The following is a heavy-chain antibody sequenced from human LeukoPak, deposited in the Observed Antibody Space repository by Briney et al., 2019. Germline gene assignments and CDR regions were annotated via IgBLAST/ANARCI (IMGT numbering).Heavy chain of an antibody. D-gene: IGHD6-13*01. V-gene: IGHV3-23*01. Sequence: GGSLRLSCAASGFTVSSNYMSWVRQAPGKGLEWVSAISGSGGSTYYADSVKGRFTISRDNSKNTLYLQMNSLRAEDTAVYYCAKTSSWYNDFQHWGQGTLVTVSS. CDR2: ISGSGGST. J-gene: IGHJ1*01. CDR1: GFTVSSNY. CDR3: AKTSSWYNDFQH.